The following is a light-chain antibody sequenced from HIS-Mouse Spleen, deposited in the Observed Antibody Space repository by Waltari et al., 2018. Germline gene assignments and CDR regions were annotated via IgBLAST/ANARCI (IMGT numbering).Light chain of an antibody. J-gene: IGLJ3*02. CDR2: RNN. CDR3: AAWDDSLSGPV. V-gene: IGLV1-47*01. CDR1: SSNIGSNY. Sequence: QSVLTQPPSASGTPGQRVTIPCSGRSSNIGSNYVYCYQQLPGTAPKLIIYRNNQRPSGVPDRFSGSKSGTSASLAISGLRSEDEADYYCAAWDDSLSGPVFGGGTKLTVL.